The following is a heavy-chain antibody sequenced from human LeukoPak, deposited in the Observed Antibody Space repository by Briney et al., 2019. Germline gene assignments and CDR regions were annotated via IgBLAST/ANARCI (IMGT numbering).Heavy chain of an antibody. V-gene: IGHV3-11*01. CDR2: ISSSGVTI. D-gene: IGHD3-10*01. CDR3: ARDLVKDYYGSGSYDY. J-gene: IGHJ4*02. Sequence: GGSLTLSCAASGFRFSDYYMSSVRQDPGKRLEWLSYISSSGVTIYYADSVKGRFTISRDNAKNSLYLQMNSLRAEDTAVYYCARDLVKDYYGSGSYDYWGQGTLVTVSS. CDR1: GFRFSDYY.